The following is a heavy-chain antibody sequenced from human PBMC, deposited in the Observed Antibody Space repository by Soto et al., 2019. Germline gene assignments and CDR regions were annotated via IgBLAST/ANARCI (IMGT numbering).Heavy chain of an antibody. J-gene: IGHJ5*02. CDR1: GDSISSRNW. CDR2: IHHSGST. Sequence: QVQLQESGPGLVKPSETLSPTCAVSGDSISSRNWWSWVRQTPGKGLEYIGEIHHSGSTNYNPSLKSRVTMSVDKSKNQFSLNRNSVTAADTAIYYCARRKLEMMYVGWFDPWGQGTLVTVSS. CDR3: ARRKLEMMYVGWFDP. V-gene: IGHV4-4*02. D-gene: IGHD2-8*01.